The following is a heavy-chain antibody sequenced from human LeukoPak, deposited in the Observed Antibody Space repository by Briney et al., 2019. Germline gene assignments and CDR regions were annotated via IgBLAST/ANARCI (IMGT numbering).Heavy chain of an antibody. CDR2: IIPIFGTA. V-gene: IGHV1-69*05. CDR1: GGTFSSYA. J-gene: IGHJ4*02. Sequence: GSSVKVSCKASGGTFSSYAISWVRQAPGQGLEWMGRIIPIFGTANYAQKFQGRVTITTDESTSTAYMELSSLRSEYTAVYSCASAGYYYGSGSYYTGPFDYWGQGTLVTVSS. CDR3: ASAGYYYGSGSYYTGPFDY. D-gene: IGHD3-10*01.